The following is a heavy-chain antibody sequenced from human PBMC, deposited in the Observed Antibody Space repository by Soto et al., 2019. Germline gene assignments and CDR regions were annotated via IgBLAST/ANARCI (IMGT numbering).Heavy chain of an antibody. CDR1: GYTFTSYD. J-gene: IGHJ5*02. CDR2: MNPNSGNT. Sequence: QVQLVQSGAEVKKPGASVKVSCKASGYTFTSYDINWVRQATGQGLEWMGWMNPNSGNTGYAQKFKGXVXXXRXXSISTAYMELSSLRSEDTAVYYCARAAAAGNWFDPWGQGTLVTVSS. CDR3: ARAAAAGNWFDP. V-gene: IGHV1-8*01. D-gene: IGHD6-13*01.